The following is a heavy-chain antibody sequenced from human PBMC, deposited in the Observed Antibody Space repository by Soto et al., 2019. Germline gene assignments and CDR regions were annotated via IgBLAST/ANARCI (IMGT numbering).Heavy chain of an antibody. V-gene: IGHV4-59*01. J-gene: IGHJ5*02. Sequence: SDPLSLTCTVSGGSISSYYWSWIRQPPGKGLEWLGHVYYSGSINYNPPLQSRVTISLAPSKNQFSLKLSSVTAADTTVYYRAGAPTISPRLNNGFDPWGQGTLVTVSS. CDR1: GGSISSYY. D-gene: IGHD6-6*01. CDR2: VYYSGSI. CDR3: AGAPTISPRLNNGFDP.